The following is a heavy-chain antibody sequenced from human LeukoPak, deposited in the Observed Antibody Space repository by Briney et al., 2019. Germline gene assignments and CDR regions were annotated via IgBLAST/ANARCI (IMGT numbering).Heavy chain of an antibody. CDR3: ARPYYYDSRIDP. CDR2: MYYSGST. Sequence: SQTLSLTCTVSGGSISSGDYYWSWIRQPPGKGLEWIGYMYYSGSTYYNPSLKSRATISVDTSKNQFTLKLSSVTAADTAVYYCARPYYYDSRIDPWGQGTLVTVSS. CDR1: GGSISSGDYY. V-gene: IGHV4-30-4*01. J-gene: IGHJ5*02. D-gene: IGHD3-22*01.